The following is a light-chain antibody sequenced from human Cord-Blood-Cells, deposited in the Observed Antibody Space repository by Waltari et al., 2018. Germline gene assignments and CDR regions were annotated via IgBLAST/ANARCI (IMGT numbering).Light chain of an antibody. CDR2: AAF. Sequence: DIQMTKSPSSLFASVGDRVTITRRAGPGISNSLAWYHQKPGKAPNLLLYAAFRLESGVPSRFSGSGSGTDYTLTISSLQPEDFATYYCQQYYSTPPKFGQGTKVEIK. J-gene: IGKJ1*01. CDR3: QQYYSTPPK. V-gene: IGKV1-NL1*01. CDR1: PGISNS.